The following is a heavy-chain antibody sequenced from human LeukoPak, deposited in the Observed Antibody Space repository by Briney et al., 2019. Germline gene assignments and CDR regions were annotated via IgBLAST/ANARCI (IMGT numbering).Heavy chain of an antibody. D-gene: IGHD1-1*01. CDR1: GGSISSSSYY. Sequence: NTSETLSLTCTVSGGSISSSSYYWNWIRQPPGKGLELIGYIYYSGSPTYNPSLKSRVTISVDTSKNQFSLQLSSVTAADTAVYYCAGDVMSTALDAFDVWGQGTMVTVSS. V-gene: IGHV4-61*01. CDR2: IYYSGSP. CDR3: AGDVMSTALDAFDV. J-gene: IGHJ3*01.